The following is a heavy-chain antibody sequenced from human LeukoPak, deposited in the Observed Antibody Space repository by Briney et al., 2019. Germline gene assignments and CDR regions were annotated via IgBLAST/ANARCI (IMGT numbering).Heavy chain of an antibody. CDR1: GFTVSSTY. J-gene: IGHJ5*02. D-gene: IGHD6-13*01. CDR2: IYSGGST. CDR3: ARDEGWHIAAAGGWFDP. V-gene: IGHV3-66*02. Sequence: HPGGSLRLSCAASGFTVSSTYMSSVRQAPGKGLEWVSVIYSGGSTYYADSVKGRFTISRDNSKNTLYLQMNSLRAEDTAVYYCARDEGWHIAAAGGWFDPWGQGTLVTVSS.